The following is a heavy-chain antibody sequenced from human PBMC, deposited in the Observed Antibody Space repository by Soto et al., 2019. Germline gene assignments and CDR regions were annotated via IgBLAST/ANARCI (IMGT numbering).Heavy chain of an antibody. CDR1: GFTFSSFY. D-gene: IGHD6-13*01. J-gene: IGHJ5*02. V-gene: IGHV3-21*02. CDR2: IDSSSTYI. Sequence: EVQLAESGGGQVKPGESLRLSCAASGFTFSSFYMNWVRQAPGKGLEWVASIDSSSTYIYYADSVKGRFTISRDNAKNSLYLQVDSLRPDDAAVYYCTRDAPGGIPLFDRWGQGTQVTDSS. CDR3: TRDAPGGIPLFDR.